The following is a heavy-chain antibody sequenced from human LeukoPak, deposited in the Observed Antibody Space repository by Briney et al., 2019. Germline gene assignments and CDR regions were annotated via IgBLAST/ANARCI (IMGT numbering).Heavy chain of an antibody. CDR2: ISYDESNK. Sequence: SLRLSCAASGFTFSSYAMHWVRQAPGKGLEWVAVISYDESNKYYADSVKGRFTISRDNSKNTLYLQMNSLRAEDTAVYYCAKDEGSSGCKNWGQGTLVTVSS. J-gene: IGHJ4*02. CDR3: AKDEGSSGCKN. D-gene: IGHD3-22*01. V-gene: IGHV3-30-3*01. CDR1: GFTFSSYA.